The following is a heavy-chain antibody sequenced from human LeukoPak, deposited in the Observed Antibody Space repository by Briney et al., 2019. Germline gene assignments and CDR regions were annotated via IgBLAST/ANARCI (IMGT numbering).Heavy chain of an antibody. CDR1: GFTFSSYS. CDR3: ASSGPYDTLTGYFDY. D-gene: IGHD3-9*01. V-gene: IGHV3-48*01. Sequence: PGGSLRLSCAASGFTFSSYSMNWVRQAPGKGLEWVSYISSSSSTIYYADSVKGRFTIPRDNAKNSLYLQMNSLRAEDTAVYYCASSGPYDTLTGYFDYWGQGTLVTVSS. CDR2: ISSSSSTI. J-gene: IGHJ4*02.